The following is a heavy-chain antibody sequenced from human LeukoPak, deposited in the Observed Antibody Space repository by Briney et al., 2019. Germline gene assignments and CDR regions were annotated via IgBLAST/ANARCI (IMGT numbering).Heavy chain of an antibody. CDR2: IYHSGST. CDR3: ARRVVAAQNYYYYYMDV. CDR1: GYSISSGYY. Sequence: SETLSLTCTVSGYSISSGYYWGWIRQPPGKWLEWIGSIYHSGSTYYNPSLKSRVTISVDTSKNQFSLKLSSVTAADTAVYYCARRVVAAQNYYYYYMDVWGKGTTVTISS. J-gene: IGHJ6*03. D-gene: IGHD6-13*01. V-gene: IGHV4-38-2*02.